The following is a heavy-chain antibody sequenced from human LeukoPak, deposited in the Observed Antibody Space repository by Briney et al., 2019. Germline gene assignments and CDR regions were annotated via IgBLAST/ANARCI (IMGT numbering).Heavy chain of an antibody. CDR2: TNTDGSST. D-gene: IGHD3-16*01. CDR1: GFSFSSYW. V-gene: IGHV3-74*01. Sequence: GGSLRLSCAASGFSFSSYWMHWVRQAPGKGLVWVSRTNTDGSSTNYADSVKGRFTISRDNAKNTLYLQMSSLRAEDTAVYYCARDFLHLGGWGQGTMVTVSS. J-gene: IGHJ3*01. CDR3: ARDFLHLGG.